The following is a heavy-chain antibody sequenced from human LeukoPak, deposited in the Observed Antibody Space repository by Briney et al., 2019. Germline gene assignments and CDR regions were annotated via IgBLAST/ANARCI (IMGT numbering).Heavy chain of an antibody. CDR3: GRDPNGDYIGAFEF. CDR1: GLTFANYA. D-gene: IGHD4-17*01. V-gene: IGHV3-23*01. Sequence: PGGSLRLSCVGSGLTFANYAMTWVRLTPGKGMEWVSSIKGSGSDTMYADSVRGRFTTSRDNPRNTIFLQMTSLRAEDTAIYYCGRDPNGDYIGAFEFWGRGTLVSVSS. CDR2: IKGSGSDT. J-gene: IGHJ3*01.